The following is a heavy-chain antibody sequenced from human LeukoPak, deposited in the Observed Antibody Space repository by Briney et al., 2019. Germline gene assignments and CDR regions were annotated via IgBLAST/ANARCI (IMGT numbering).Heavy chain of an antibody. CDR3: ARRAMVRGVSPLYYFDY. D-gene: IGHD3-10*01. V-gene: IGHV5-51*01. J-gene: IGHJ4*02. CDR2: IYPGDSDT. CDR1: GYSFTSYW. Sequence: GESLKISCKGSGYSFTSYWIGWVRQMPGKGLEWMGIIYPGDSDTRYSPSFQGQVTISADKSISTAYLQWSSLKASDTAMYYCARRAMVRGVSPLYYFDYWGQGTLVTVSS.